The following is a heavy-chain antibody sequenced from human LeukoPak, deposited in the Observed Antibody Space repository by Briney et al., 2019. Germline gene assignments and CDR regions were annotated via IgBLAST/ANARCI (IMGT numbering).Heavy chain of an antibody. Sequence: PSETLSLTCTVSGGSISSYNWNWIRQPPGKGLEWIGYIYYSGSTNYNPSPKSRITITVETSKNKFSLKLSHVPVADTAAYYYARGCAAAAVSAYWGQGTLVTVSS. CDR1: GGSISSYN. D-gene: IGHD6-13*01. CDR3: ARGCAAAAVSAY. V-gene: IGHV4-59*01. CDR2: IYYSGST. J-gene: IGHJ4*02.